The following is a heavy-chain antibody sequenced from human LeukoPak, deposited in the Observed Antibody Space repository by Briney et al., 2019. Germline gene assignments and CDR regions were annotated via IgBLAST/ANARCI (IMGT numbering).Heavy chain of an antibody. J-gene: IGHJ4*02. CDR1: GFTFSSYA. Sequence: GGSLRLSCAASGFTFSSYAMSWVRQAPGKGLEWVSGISGSGDSTYYADSAKGRFSISRDNSKSTLYLQMNGLRAEDTAVYFCAKNHLRAVAATITDYWGQGTLVTVSS. CDR2: ISGSGDST. D-gene: IGHD6-19*01. CDR3: AKNHLRAVAATITDY. V-gene: IGHV3-23*01.